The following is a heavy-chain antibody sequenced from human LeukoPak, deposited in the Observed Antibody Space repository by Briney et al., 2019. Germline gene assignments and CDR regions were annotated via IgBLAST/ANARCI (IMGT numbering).Heavy chain of an antibody. J-gene: IGHJ6*03. D-gene: IGHD2-2*01. CDR3: VANMYNYMDV. V-gene: IGHV3-23*01. Sequence: PGGSLRLASAVSGLTFSTYAMSWVRQAPGRGLEWVSSISGNGETTYYADSVKGRFTISRDNSKKTAFLQMNSLTAEDTALYYAVANMYNYMDVWGKGTTVTVSS. CDR2: ISGNGETT. CDR1: GLTFSTYA.